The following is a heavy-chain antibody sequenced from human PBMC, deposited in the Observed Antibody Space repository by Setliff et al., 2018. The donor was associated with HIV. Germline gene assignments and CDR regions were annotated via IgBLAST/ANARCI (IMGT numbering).Heavy chain of an antibody. J-gene: IGHJ4*02. D-gene: IGHD5-18*01. CDR3: ARKLETAMVFDY. CDR2: IQKDGNEQ. Sequence: LRLSCAASGFTFSSYWMTWVRQAPGKGLERVANIQKDGNEQYYVGSLKGRFTISRDNAKNALYLQMNSLRVDDTAVYYCARKLETAMVFDYWGQGTLVTVPQ. V-gene: IGHV3-7*01. CDR1: GFTFSSYW.